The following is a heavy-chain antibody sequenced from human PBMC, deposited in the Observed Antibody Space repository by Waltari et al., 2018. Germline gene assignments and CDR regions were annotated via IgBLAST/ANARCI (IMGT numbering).Heavy chain of an antibody. CDR3: ARDLGPTVTPGGWFDP. D-gene: IGHD4-17*01. J-gene: IGHJ5*02. Sequence: QVQLQESGPGLVKPSETLSLTCTVSGYSISSGYYWGWLRQPPGKGLEWIGSIYHSGSTYYNPSLKSRVTISVDTSKNQFSLKLSSVTAADTAVYYCARDLGPTVTPGGWFDPWGQGTLVTVSS. CDR1: GYSISSGYY. V-gene: IGHV4-38-2*02. CDR2: IYHSGST.